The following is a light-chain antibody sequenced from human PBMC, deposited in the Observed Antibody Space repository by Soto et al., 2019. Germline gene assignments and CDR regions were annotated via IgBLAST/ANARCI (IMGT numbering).Light chain of an antibody. Sequence: EIGLTQSPGTLSLSPGERATLSCRASQSVSNNYLAWYQQKPGQAPRLLICGASTRATGIPDRFSGSGSGTDFTLTISRLEPEDFAVYYCQQYGSSGTFGQGTKVDIK. CDR1: QSVSNNY. V-gene: IGKV3-20*01. CDR3: QQYGSSGT. J-gene: IGKJ1*01. CDR2: GAS.